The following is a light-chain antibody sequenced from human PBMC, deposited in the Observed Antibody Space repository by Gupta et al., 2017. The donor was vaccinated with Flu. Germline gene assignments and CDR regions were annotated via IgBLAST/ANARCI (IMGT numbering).Light chain of an antibody. J-gene: IGKJ5*01. CDR3: QQYDGSPSIT. Sequence: TLSLSPGERATRSCRASQSISSRYLDWYQQKPGQAPRLLIYGASNRATGIPDRFSGRGSGTDFTLTINIMEPEDFAIYYCQQYDGSPSITFGQGTRLEIK. CDR2: GAS. V-gene: IGKV3-20*01. CDR1: QSISSRY.